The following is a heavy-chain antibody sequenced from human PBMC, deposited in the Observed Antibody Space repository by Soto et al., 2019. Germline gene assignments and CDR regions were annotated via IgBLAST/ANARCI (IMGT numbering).Heavy chain of an antibody. Sequence: GGSLRLSCAASGFTFSSYGMHWVRQAPGKGLEWVAVIWYDGSNKYYADSVKGRFTISRDNSKNTLYLQMNSLRAEDTAVYYCARSYCSSTSCYAMTNFDYWGQGTLVTVSS. V-gene: IGHV3-33*01. CDR1: GFTFSSYG. CDR3: ARSYCSSTSCYAMTNFDY. CDR2: IWYDGSNK. J-gene: IGHJ4*02. D-gene: IGHD2-2*01.